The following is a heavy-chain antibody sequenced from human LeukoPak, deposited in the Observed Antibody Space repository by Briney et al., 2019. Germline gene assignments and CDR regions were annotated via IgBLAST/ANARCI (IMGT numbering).Heavy chain of an antibody. J-gene: IGHJ3*02. CDR1: GFTFSSYS. D-gene: IGHD3-22*01. CDR3: AREGANYYDSSGYPVDI. V-gene: IGHV3-21*01. CDR2: ISSSSSYI. Sequence: PGGSLRLSCAASGFTFSSYSMNWVRQAPGKGLEWVSSISSSSSYIYYADSVKGRFTISRDNAKNSLYLPMNSLRAEDTAVYYCAREGANYYDSSGYPVDIWGQGTMVTVSS.